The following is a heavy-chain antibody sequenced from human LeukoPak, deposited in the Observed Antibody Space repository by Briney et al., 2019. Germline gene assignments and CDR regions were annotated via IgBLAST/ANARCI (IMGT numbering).Heavy chain of an antibody. D-gene: IGHD3-22*01. CDR2: VYYSGST. V-gene: IGHV4-59*01. Sequence: SETLSLTCTVSGDSLSTYYWTWIRQPPGKGLEWIGYVYYSGSTNYNPSLKSRVTISLDTSKNQFSLKLTSVTAADTAVYYCARGVGSGYTDDWGQGTLVTVSS. CDR3: ARGVGSGYTDD. J-gene: IGHJ4*02. CDR1: GDSLSTYY.